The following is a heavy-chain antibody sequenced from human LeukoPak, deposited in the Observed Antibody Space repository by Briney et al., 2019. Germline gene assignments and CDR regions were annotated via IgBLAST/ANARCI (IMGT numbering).Heavy chain of an antibody. V-gene: IGHV3-21*05. CDR3: AREYNSRATFDY. D-gene: IGHD1-20*01. Sequence: GGSVRLSCAASASGVAFTSHSMNWVRQAPGKGLEWISYIHSSGDYIFYADSVKGRFTVSRDNARNSLYLQMNSLRADDTAIYYCAREYNSRATFDYWGQRTLVTVSS. J-gene: IGHJ4*02. CDR2: IHSSGDYI. CDR1: ASGVAFTSHS.